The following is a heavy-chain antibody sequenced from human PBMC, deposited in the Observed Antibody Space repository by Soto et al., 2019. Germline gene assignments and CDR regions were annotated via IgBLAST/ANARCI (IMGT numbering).Heavy chain of an antibody. J-gene: IGHJ4*02. D-gene: IGHD6-13*01. V-gene: IGHV4-34*01. CDR2: INHSGST. Sequence: LSLTCAVYGGSFSGYYWSWIRQPPGKGLEWIGEINHSGSTNYNPSLKSRVTISVDTSKSQFSLKLSSVTAADTAVYYCARFTAGTYGFGYWGQGTLVTVSS. CDR1: GGSFSGYY. CDR3: ARFTAGTYGFGY.